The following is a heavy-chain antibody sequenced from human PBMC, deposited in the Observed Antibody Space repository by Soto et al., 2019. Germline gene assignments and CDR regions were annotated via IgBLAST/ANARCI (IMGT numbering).Heavy chain of an antibody. CDR3: ARDPTPAYYDFWSGPAESYGMDV. D-gene: IGHD3-3*01. J-gene: IGHJ6*02. CDR2: INAGNGNT. CDR1: GYTFTSYA. V-gene: IGHV1-3*01. Sequence: ASVKVSCKASGYTFTSYAMHWVRQAPGQRLEWMGWINAGNGNTKYSQKFQGRVTITRDTSASTAYMELSSLRSEDTAVYYCARDPTPAYYDFWSGPAESYGMDVWGQGTTVTVSS.